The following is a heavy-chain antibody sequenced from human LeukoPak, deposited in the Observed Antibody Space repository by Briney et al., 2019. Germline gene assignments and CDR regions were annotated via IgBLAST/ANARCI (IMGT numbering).Heavy chain of an antibody. CDR3: AKGLLWFGEEYYFDY. CDR1: GGSISSGSYY. V-gene: IGHV4-61*02. J-gene: IGHJ4*02. CDR2: IYTSGST. D-gene: IGHD3-10*01. Sequence: SETLSLTCTVSGGSISSGSYYWSWIRQPAGEGLEWIGRIYTSGSTNYNPSLKSRVTISVDTSKNQFSLKLSSVTAADTAVYYCAKGLLWFGEEYYFDYWGQGTLVTVSS.